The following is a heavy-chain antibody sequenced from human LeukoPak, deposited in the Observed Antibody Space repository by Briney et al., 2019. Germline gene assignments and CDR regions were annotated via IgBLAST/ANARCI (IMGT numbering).Heavy chain of an antibody. D-gene: IGHD3-10*01. CDR2: INPSSGST. CDR3: ARDGTSYYYGSGSPHYYGMDV. Sequence: GASVKVSCKASGYTFTSYYMHWVRQAPGQGLEWMGIINPSSGSTSYAQKFQGRVTMTRDTSTSTVYMELSSLRSEDTAVYYCARDGTSYYYGSGSPHYYGMDVWGKGTTVTVSS. J-gene: IGHJ6*04. V-gene: IGHV1-46*01. CDR1: GYTFTSYY.